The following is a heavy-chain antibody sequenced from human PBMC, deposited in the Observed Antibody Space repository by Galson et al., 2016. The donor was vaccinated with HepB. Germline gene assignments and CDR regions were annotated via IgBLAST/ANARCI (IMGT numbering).Heavy chain of an antibody. CDR1: GDSISDDY. CDR3: ARIFCINTVCFFDY. J-gene: IGHJ4*02. V-gene: IGHV4-59*01. Sequence: ETLSLTCAVSGDSISDDYWSWIRQPPGKGLEWIGYISDTGSTKHSPSLKSRVTLSLDTSKNQLSLSLSSVTAADTALYYCARIFCINTVCFFDYWGQGTLVTVSS. D-gene: IGHD2-8*01. CDR2: ISDTGST.